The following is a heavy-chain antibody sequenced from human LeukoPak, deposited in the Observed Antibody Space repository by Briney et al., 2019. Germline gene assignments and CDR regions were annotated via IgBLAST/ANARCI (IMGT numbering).Heavy chain of an antibody. CDR1: GGSIISYY. CDR3: ATDGSYPFDY. Sequence: SETLSLTCSVSGGSIISYYWSCIWQPAGKGLEWIGRIYTSGSTNYNPSLKSQVTISVDKSKNQFSLKLSSVTAADPAVYYCATDGSYPFDYWGQGTVATVSS. V-gene: IGHV4-4*07. CDR2: IYTSGST. D-gene: IGHD1-26*01. J-gene: IGHJ4*02.